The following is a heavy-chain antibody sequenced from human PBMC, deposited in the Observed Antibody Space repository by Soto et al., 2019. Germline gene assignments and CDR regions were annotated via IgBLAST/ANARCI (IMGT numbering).Heavy chain of an antibody. CDR3: ARFGSSGWGYYYHYGMEA. Sequence: SETLSLTCTFSVVSSIRYYCGLILQPPVNGVEWIVYIYYSGSTNYNPSLKSRVTISVDTSKNQFSLKLSSVTAADTAVYYCARFGSSGWGYYYHYGMEARGKGNTVT. D-gene: IGHD6-19*01. V-gene: IGHV4-59*01. J-gene: IGHJ6*04. CDR2: IYYSGST. CDR1: VVSSIRYY.